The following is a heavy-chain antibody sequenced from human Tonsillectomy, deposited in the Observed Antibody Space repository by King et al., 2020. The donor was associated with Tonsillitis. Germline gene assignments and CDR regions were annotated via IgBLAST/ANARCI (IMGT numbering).Heavy chain of an antibody. J-gene: IGHJ6*02. CDR1: GFTFSSYA. CDR3: AKPLGYCNTTSCPTGGMDV. V-gene: IGHV3-23*04. Sequence: VQLVESGGGLVQPGGSLRLSCAASGFTFSSYAMSWVRQAPGKGLEWVSAISGRGGSTYYADSVKGRFTISRDNSKNTLYLQMNGLRAEETAVYYCAKPLGYCNTTSCPTGGMDVWGQGTTVTVSS. CDR2: ISGRGGST. D-gene: IGHD2-2*01.